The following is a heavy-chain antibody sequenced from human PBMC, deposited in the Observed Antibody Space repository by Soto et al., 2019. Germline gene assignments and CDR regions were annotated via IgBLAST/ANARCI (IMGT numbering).Heavy chain of an antibody. J-gene: IGHJ4*02. D-gene: IGHD5-18*01. CDR3: ARLGIYRGYSYGLTPMGPAYYFDY. CDR1: GYSFTSYW. CDR2: IYPGDSDT. Sequence: GESLKISCKGSGYSFTSYWIGWVRQMPGKGLEWMGIIYPGDSDTRYSPSFQGQVTISADKSISTAYLQLSSLKASDTAMYYCARLGIYRGYSYGLTPMGPAYYFDYWGQGTLVTVSS. V-gene: IGHV5-51*01.